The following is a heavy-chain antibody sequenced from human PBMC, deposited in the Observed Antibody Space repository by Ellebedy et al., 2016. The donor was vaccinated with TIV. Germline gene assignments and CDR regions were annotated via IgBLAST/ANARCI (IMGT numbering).Heavy chain of an antibody. CDR2: INGDGSHT. J-gene: IGHJ2*01. Sequence: GGSLRLSCAASGYTFTSYWMHWVRQAPGKGLVWVSHINGDGSHTIYADSVKGRFTISRDNAKNTLYLQMNSLRADDTAVYYCLRDVGYDGHDWYFESWGRGTLVTVSS. CDR1: GYTFTSYW. CDR3: LRDVGYDGHDWYFES. V-gene: IGHV3-74*01. D-gene: IGHD1-26*01.